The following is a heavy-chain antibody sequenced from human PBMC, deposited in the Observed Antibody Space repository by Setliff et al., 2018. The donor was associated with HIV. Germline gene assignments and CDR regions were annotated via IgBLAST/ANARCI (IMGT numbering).Heavy chain of an antibody. Sequence: LSLTCTVPGGSISSSSYYWGWIRQPPGTGLEWIGSIYYSGSTYYNPSLKRRVNISIDTSKNQFPLKLSSVTAADTAVYYCARQRGGRVTIFGVSGGWFDPWGQGTLVTVSS. CDR1: GGSISSSSYY. J-gene: IGHJ5*02. V-gene: IGHV4-39*06. D-gene: IGHD3-3*01. CDR2: IYYSGST. CDR3: ARQRGGRVTIFGVSGGWFDP.